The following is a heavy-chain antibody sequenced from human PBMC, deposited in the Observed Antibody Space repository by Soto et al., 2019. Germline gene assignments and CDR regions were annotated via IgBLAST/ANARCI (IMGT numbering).Heavy chain of an antibody. D-gene: IGHD5-12*01. CDR2: MSSDGGNT. V-gene: IGHV3-30-3*01. CDR3: ARDYGDGYYYFDL. J-gene: IGHJ4*02. Sequence: QVQLVESGGGVVQPGRSLRLSCAASGFIFSDYTMHWVRQAPGKELEWVALMSSDGGNTHYTDSVKGRFTISRDNSKNTLYLQMDSLRPEDTTVYYCARDYGDGYYYFDLWGQGTLVTVSS. CDR1: GFIFSDYT.